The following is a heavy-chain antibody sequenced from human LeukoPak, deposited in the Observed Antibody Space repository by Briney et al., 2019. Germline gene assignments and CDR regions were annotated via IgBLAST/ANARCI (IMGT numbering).Heavy chain of an antibody. V-gene: IGHV4-61*02. Sequence: SETLSLTCTVSGGSISSGSYYWSWIRQPAGKGLEWIGRIYTSGSTNYNPSLKSRVTISVDTSKNQFSQKLSSVTAADTAVYYCARDWGFVAAAGPFDYWGQGTLVTVSS. CDR3: ARDWGFVAAAGPFDY. J-gene: IGHJ4*02. D-gene: IGHD6-13*01. CDR2: IYTSGST. CDR1: GGSISSGSYY.